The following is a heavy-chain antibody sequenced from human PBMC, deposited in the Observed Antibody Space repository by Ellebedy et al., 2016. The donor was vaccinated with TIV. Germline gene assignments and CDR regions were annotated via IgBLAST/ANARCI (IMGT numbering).Heavy chain of an antibody. Sequence: SETLSLXCAVYGGSFSGYSWSWIRQPPGKGLEWIGEINHSGSTSYNPSLKSRVTISVDTSKNQFSLKLRSVTAADTAVYYCATVGWYTVVNFDPWGQGTPVTVSS. CDR1: GGSFSGYS. D-gene: IGHD4-23*01. CDR3: ATVGWYTVVNFDP. V-gene: IGHV4-34*01. J-gene: IGHJ5*02. CDR2: INHSGST.